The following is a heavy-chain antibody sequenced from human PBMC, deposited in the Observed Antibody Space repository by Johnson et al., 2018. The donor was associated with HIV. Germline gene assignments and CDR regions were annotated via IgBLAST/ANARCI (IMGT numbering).Heavy chain of an antibody. D-gene: IGHD4-23*01. CDR2: IRFDGSNQ. J-gene: IGHJ3*02. CDR3: AREQYGGNSNAGDGFDI. V-gene: IGHV3-30*02. Sequence: QVQLVESGGGVVQPGGSLRLSCAASGFTFSSYGMHWVRQAPGKGLEWVAFIRFDGSNQYYTDSVTGRFTISRDNSKNTLYLQMNSLRAEDTAVYYCAREQYGGNSNAGDGFDIWGQGTMVTVSS. CDR1: GFTFSSYG.